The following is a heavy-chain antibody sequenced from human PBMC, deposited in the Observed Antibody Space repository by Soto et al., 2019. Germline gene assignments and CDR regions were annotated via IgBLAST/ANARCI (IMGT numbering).Heavy chain of an antibody. CDR3: ARDIVLVPAALVGMDV. D-gene: IGHD2-2*01. V-gene: IGHV1-2*02. J-gene: IGHJ6*02. CDR2: INPNSGGT. Sequence: ASVKVSCKASECTFTDYYLHWVRQAPGQGLEWMGWINPNSGGTNYAQKFQDRVTMTRDTSISTAYMELSSLRSDDTAMYYCARDIVLVPAALVGMDVWGQGTTVTVSS. CDR1: ECTFTDYY.